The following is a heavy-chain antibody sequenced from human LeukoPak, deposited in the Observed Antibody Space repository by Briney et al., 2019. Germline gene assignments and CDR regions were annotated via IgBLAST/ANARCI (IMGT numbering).Heavy chain of an antibody. V-gene: IGHV4-4*02. Sequence: PSETLSLTCSVSGGSISSSNWLSWVRQPPRKGLEWIGEIYHSGSTNYNPSLKSRVTISLDKSKNQFSLKLSPVTAAETAVYYCARRYRRSPFDYWGQGTLVNVSS. CDR1: GGSISSSNW. J-gene: IGHJ4*02. CDR2: IYHSGST. D-gene: IGHD1-26*01. CDR3: ARRYRRSPFDY.